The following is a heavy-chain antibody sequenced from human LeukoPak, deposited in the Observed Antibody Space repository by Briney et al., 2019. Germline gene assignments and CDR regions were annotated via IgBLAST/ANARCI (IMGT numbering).Heavy chain of an antibody. CDR3: ARGGGRNTTMVWAFDY. J-gene: IGHJ4*02. CDR1: GFTFSSYW. D-gene: IGHD5-18*01. CDR2: IKQDGSEK. Sequence: PGGSLRLSCAASGFTFSSYWMSWVRQAPGKGLEWVANIKQDGSEKYYVDSVKGRFTISRDNSKNTLFLQMGSLRAEDMAVYYCARGGGRNTTMVWAFDYWGQGTLVTVSS. V-gene: IGHV3-7*01.